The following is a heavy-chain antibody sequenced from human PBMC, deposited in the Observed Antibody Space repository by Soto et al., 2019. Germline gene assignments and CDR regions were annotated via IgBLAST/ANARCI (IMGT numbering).Heavy chain of an antibody. CDR2: ISGSGGNT. D-gene: IGHD7-27*01. V-gene: IGHV3-23*01. J-gene: IGHJ4*02. CDR1: GFTFSSFA. Sequence: EVQLLGSGGGLVQPGGSLRLSCAASGFTFSSFAMSWVRQAPGKGLEWVSAISGSGGNTYYADSVTGRFTISRDNSKTTLHLQMTSRRAEDTAVYYCAKEWGRPLDYWGQGTRVTVSS. CDR3: AKEWGRPLDY.